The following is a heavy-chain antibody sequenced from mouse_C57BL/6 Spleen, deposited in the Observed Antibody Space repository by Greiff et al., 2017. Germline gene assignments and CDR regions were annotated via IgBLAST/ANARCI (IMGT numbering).Heavy chain of an antibody. V-gene: IGHV14-4*01. CDR1: GFNIKDDY. D-gene: IGHD2-1*01. J-gene: IGHJ4*01. CDR3: TTLYSPIDY. Sequence: VQLQQSGAELVRPGASVKLSCTASGFNIKDDYMYWVKQRPEQGLEWFGWIDPENGDTEYASKFQGKVTITADTSSNTVYLKVSSLTTEDTAVYYYTTLYSPIDYWGQGTSVTVSS. CDR2: IDPENGDT.